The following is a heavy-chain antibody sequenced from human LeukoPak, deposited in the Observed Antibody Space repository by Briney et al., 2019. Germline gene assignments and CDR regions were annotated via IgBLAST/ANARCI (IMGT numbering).Heavy chain of an antibody. CDR1: GFTFSSYS. Sequence: GGSLRLSCAASGFTFSSYSMNWVRQAPGKGLEWISYITGGSCTIYYAHSVRGRFTISRDNAKKSLYLQMNSLRVEDTAVYYCARDGDEYSYGYGDAFDIWGQGTMVTVSS. V-gene: IGHV3-48*01. D-gene: IGHD5-18*01. J-gene: IGHJ3*02. CDR2: ITGGSCTI. CDR3: ARDGDEYSYGYGDAFDI.